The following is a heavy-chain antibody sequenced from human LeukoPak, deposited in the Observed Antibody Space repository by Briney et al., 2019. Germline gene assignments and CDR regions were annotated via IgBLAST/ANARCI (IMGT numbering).Heavy chain of an antibody. D-gene: IGHD6-13*01. V-gene: IGHV4-4*07. J-gene: IGHJ4*02. CDR1: GGSVSSYY. CDR3: ARQIASAGTAGFDF. CDR2: IYSTGST. Sequence: SETLSLTCTVSGGSVSSYYWIWIRQPAGKGLEWIGRIYSTGSTNYNPPLKSRVTMSVDTSKNQFSLRLRSVTAADTAVYYCARQIASAGTAGFDFWGQGALVTVSS.